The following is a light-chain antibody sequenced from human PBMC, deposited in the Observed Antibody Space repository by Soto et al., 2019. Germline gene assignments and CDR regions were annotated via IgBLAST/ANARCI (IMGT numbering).Light chain of an antibody. J-gene: IGKJ4*01. V-gene: IGKV1-5*03. CDR3: QQYKSFSLT. CDR2: KTS. CDR1: QSISNR. Sequence: DIQMTQSPSTVSASVGYRVTITCRASQSISNRLAWYQQKPGKAPKLLIYKTSNLDSGVPSRFSGSGSGTEFYLTISSLQHDYFATYYCQQYKSFSLTFGGGTRVDVK.